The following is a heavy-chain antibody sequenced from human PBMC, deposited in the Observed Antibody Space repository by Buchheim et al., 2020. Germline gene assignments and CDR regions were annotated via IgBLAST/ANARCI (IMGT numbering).Heavy chain of an antibody. CDR2: IYYSGST. CDR1: GGSISSYY. Sequence: QVQLQESGPGLVKPSETLSLTCTVSGGSISSYYWSWIRQPPGKGLEWIGYIYYSGSTNYNPSHKSRVTISVDTSKNQFSLKLSSVTAADTAVYYCARGRGQDYYFDYWGQGTL. V-gene: IGHV4-59*01. J-gene: IGHJ4*02. CDR3: ARGRGQDYYFDY.